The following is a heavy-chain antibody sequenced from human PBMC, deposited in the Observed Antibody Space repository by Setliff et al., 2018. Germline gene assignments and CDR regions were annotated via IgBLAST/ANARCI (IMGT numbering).Heavy chain of an antibody. CDR1: GYTLSRHC. Sequence: ASVKVSCKATGYTLSRHCMHWARQAPGQGLEWMGIINPGGGSASIVQKFQGRVTMTSDTSTSTVYMEVTGLTSEDTAVYYCARAGVAAADRKGLLEYWGQGTLVTVSS. CDR2: INPGGGSA. V-gene: IGHV1-46*01. D-gene: IGHD6-13*01. J-gene: IGHJ4*02. CDR3: ARAGVAAADRKGLLEY.